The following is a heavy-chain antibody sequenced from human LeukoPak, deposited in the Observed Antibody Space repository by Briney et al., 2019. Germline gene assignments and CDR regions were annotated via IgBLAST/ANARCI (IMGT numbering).Heavy chain of an antibody. CDR2: IQYDGSEK. D-gene: IGHD1-26*01. CDR1: GFTFSSYG. CDR3: AKGRGWEASYYYYYMDV. J-gene: IGHJ6*03. Sequence: GSLRLSCAVSGFTFSSYGMHWVRQAPGKGLEWVAFIQYDGSEKYYADSVKGRFTMSRDNSKNTLYLQMNSLRAEDTAVYYCAKGRGWEASYYYYYMDVWGKGTTVTISS. V-gene: IGHV3-30*02.